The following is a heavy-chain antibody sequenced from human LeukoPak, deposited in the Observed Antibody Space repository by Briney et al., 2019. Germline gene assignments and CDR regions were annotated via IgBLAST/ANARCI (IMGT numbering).Heavy chain of an antibody. CDR3: AGGRRGWMNGYSYGSRWFDP. CDR2: INHSGST. V-gene: IGHV4-34*01. CDR1: GGSFSGYY. Sequence: SETLSLTCAVSGGSFSGYYWSWIRQPPGKGLEWRGEINHSGSTNYNPSLKSRVTISVDTSKNQFPLKLSSVTHADTAVYYCAGGRRGWMNGYSYGSRWFDPWGQGTLVTVSS. D-gene: IGHD5-18*01. J-gene: IGHJ5*02.